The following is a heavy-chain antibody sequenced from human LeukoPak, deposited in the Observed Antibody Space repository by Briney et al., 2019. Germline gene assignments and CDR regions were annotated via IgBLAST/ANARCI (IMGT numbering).Heavy chain of an antibody. CDR1: GGSISSSSYY. D-gene: IGHD5-18*01. V-gene: IGHV4-39*07. J-gene: IGHJ4*02. CDR2: IYYSGST. CDR3: ARGLVEDTAMVT. Sequence: SETLSLTCTVSGGSISSSSYYWGWIRQPPGKGLEWIGSIYYSGSTYYNPSLKSRVTISVDTSKNQFSLKLSSVTAADTAVYYCARGLVEDTAMVTWGQGTLVTVSS.